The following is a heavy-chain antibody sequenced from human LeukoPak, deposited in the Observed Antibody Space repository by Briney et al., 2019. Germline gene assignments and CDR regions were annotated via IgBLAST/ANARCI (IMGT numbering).Heavy chain of an antibody. CDR2: IYYSGST. Sequence: NPSETLSLTCTVSGGSISSYYWSWIRQPPGKGLEWIGYIYYSGSTNSNPSLKSRVTISVDTSKNQFSLMLSSVTAADTAVYYCASLSHLYWYFDLWGRGTLVTVSS. J-gene: IGHJ2*01. CDR1: GGSISSYY. CDR3: ASLSHLYWYFDL. V-gene: IGHV4-59*01.